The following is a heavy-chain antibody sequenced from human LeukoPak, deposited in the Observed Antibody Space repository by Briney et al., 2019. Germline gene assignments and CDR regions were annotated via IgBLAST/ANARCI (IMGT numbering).Heavy chain of an antibody. CDR3: ARDHSGSYYSWVAGAFDI. D-gene: IGHD1-26*01. J-gene: IGHJ3*02. V-gene: IGHV4-31*03. CDR1: GGSISSGGYY. CDR2: IYYSGST. Sequence: SQTLSLTCTVSGGSISSGGYYWSWIRQHPGKGLEWIGYIYYSGSTNYNPSLKSRVTISVDTSKNQFSLKLSSVTAADTAVYYCARDHSGSYYSWVAGAFDIWGQGTMVTVSS.